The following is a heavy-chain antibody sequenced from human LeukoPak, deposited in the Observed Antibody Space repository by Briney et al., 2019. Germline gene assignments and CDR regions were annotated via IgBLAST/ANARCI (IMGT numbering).Heavy chain of an antibody. CDR3: ARGYCSSTSCYRYYYYYYMDV. V-gene: IGHV3-23*01. CDR1: GGSISSSSYY. Sequence: ETLSLTCTVSGGSISSSSYYWGWIRQTPGKGLEWVSAISGSGGSTYYADSVKGRFTISRDNSKNTLYLQMNSLRAEDTAVYYCARGYCSSTSCYRYYYYYYMDVWGKGTTVTVSS. CDR2: ISGSGGST. D-gene: IGHD2-2*01. J-gene: IGHJ6*03.